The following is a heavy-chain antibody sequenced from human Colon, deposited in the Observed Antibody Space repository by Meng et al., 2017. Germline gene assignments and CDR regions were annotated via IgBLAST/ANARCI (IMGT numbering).Heavy chain of an antibody. Sequence: QVQLQESGPGLVKPSQTLSLTCTVSGDSISSDYFWSWIRQPPGKGLEWIGYIYHGGSTDYNPSLRSRVTISVDTSKNQFSLKLSSVTAADTAVYYCARAPIVVVPAARGFDYWGQGTLVTVSS. CDR1: GDSISSDYF. CDR2: IYHGGST. CDR3: ARAPIVVVPAARGFDY. D-gene: IGHD2-2*01. J-gene: IGHJ4*02. V-gene: IGHV4-30-4*01.